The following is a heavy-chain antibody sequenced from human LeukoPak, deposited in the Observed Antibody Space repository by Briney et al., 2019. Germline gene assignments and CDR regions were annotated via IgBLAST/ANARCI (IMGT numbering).Heavy chain of an antibody. D-gene: IGHD3-10*01. CDR3: ARPPPGQGFDY. CDR1: GFTFRSYW. J-gene: IGHJ4*02. CDR2: INTDGSII. Sequence: GGSLRLSCVVSGFTFRSYWMHWVRQVSGRGLLWVSRINTDGSIITYADSVKGRFTISRDNAKNTLYLEMNSLTAADTAVYYCARPPPGQGFDYWGQGTLVTVSS. V-gene: IGHV3-74*03.